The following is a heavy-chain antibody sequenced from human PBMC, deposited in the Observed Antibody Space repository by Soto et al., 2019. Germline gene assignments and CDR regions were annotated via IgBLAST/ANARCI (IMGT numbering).Heavy chain of an antibody. CDR2: IYYSGST. CDR1: GGSISIGDYY. D-gene: IGHD3-10*01. Sequence: NPSETLSLTCTVSGGSISIGDYYLSWIGQPPGKGLEWIGYIYYSGSTYYNPSLKSRVTISVDTSKNQFSLKLSSVTAADTAVYYCARVALTGYYFDYWGQGTLITVSS. CDR3: ARVALTGYYFDY. J-gene: IGHJ4*02. V-gene: IGHV4-30-4*01.